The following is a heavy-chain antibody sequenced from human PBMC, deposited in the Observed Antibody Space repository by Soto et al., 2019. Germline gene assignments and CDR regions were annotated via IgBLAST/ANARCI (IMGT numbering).Heavy chain of an antibody. Sequence: PGGALRLSCAACGFTFSGATLHWVRQASGKGLEWVGHIRRKVNNYATAYAASVKGRFTISRDDSKNSAYLQMDSLQTEDTALYYCAVSDGFYLYSSMDVWGPGTTVTVSS. CDR2: IRRKVNNYAT. CDR3: AVSDGFYLYSSMDV. CDR1: GFTFSGAT. V-gene: IGHV3-73*01. D-gene: IGHD3-22*01. J-gene: IGHJ6*02.